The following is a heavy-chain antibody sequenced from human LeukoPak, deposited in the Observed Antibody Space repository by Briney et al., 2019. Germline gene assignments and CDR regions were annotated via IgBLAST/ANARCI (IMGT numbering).Heavy chain of an antibody. J-gene: IGHJ5*02. Sequence: SETLSLTCTVSGYSISSGYYWGWIRQPPGKGLEWIGSIYHSGSTYYNPSLKNRVTISVDTSKNQFSLKLSSVTAADTAVYYCARHDSIVGGNWFDPWGQGTLVTVSS. CDR1: GYSISSGYY. V-gene: IGHV4-38-2*02. CDR3: ARHDSIVGGNWFDP. D-gene: IGHD1-26*01. CDR2: IYHSGST.